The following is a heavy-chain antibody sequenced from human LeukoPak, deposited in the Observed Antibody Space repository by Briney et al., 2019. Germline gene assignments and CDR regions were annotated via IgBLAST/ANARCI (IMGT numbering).Heavy chain of an antibody. CDR3: AKDRCGGDCYSDFDY. J-gene: IGHJ4*02. D-gene: IGHD2-21*02. CDR1: GFTFSNYA. CDR2: ISGSADST. Sequence: GGSLRHSCAASGFTFSNYAMSWVRQAPGKGLEWVSAISGSADSTYFADSVKGRSTISRDNSKNTLYLQMNSLRPEDTAVYYCAKDRCGGDCYSDFDYWGQGTLVTVSS. V-gene: IGHV3-23*01.